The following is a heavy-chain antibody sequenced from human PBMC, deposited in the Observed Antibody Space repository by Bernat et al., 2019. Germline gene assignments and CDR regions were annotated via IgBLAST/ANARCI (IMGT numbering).Heavy chain of an antibody. CDR2: INHSGST. V-gene: IGHV4-34*01. Sequence: QVQLQQWGAGLLKPSETLSLTCAVYGGSFSGYYWSWICQPPGKGLEWIGEINHSGSTNYNPSLKGRVTISVDTSKNQFSLKLSSVTAADTAVYYCARVGRRAVVGYWGQGTLVTVSS. J-gene: IGHJ4*02. CDR1: GGSFSGYY. D-gene: IGHD2-15*01. CDR3: ARVGRRAVVGY.